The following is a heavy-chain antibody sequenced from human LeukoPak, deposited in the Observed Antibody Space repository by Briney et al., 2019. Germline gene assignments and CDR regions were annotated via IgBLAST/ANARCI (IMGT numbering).Heavy chain of an antibody. CDR2: ISSSSSTI. V-gene: IGHV3-48*02. CDR1: GFTFSSYS. J-gene: IGHJ4*02. Sequence: GGSLRLSCAASGFTFSSYSMNWVRQAPGKGLEWVSYISSSSSTIYYADSVKGRFTISRDNAKNSLYLQMNSLRDEDTAVYYCVRAYSYGGRIGYWGQGTLVTVSS. D-gene: IGHD5-18*01. CDR3: VRAYSYGGRIGY.